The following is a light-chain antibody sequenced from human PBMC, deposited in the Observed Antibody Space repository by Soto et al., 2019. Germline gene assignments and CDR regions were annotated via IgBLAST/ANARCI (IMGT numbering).Light chain of an antibody. CDR3: AAWDDSLNGPV. CDR1: SSNIGSNT. J-gene: IGLJ1*01. V-gene: IGLV1-44*01. CDR2: SNN. Sequence: QSVLTQPPSASGTPGQRVTISCSGSSSNIGSNTVNWYQQLPGTAPKLLIYSNNQRPSGVPDRFSGSKSGTSASLAISGLQSEYEADYCCAAWDDSLNGPVFGTGTKVTVL.